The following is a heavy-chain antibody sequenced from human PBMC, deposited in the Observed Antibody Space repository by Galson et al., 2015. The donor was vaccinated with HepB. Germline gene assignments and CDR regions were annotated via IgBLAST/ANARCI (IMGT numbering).Heavy chain of an antibody. CDR3: ARGGQEAVLRYFDWLLYGAFDI. CDR1: GGTFSSYA. Sequence: SVKVSCKASGGTFSSYAVSWVRQAPGQGLEWMGGIIPIFGTANYAQKFQGRVTITADESTSTAYMELSSLRSEDTAVHYCARGGQEAVLRYFDWLLYGAFDIWGQGTMVTVSS. D-gene: IGHD3-9*01. J-gene: IGHJ3*02. CDR2: IIPIFGTA. V-gene: IGHV1-69*13.